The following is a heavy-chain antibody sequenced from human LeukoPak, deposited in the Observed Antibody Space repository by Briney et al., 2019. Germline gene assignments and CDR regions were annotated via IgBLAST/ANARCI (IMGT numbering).Heavy chain of an antibody. D-gene: IGHD3-10*01. V-gene: IGHV4-59*01. CDR2: IYYSGST. Sequence: PTETLSLTCTASGDSINNYYWSWIRQPPGKGLEYIGYIYYSGSTNYNPTLKSRVTMSVDTSKNQFSLKLSSVTVAYTAVYYCARPYYYGSGNYYNWYLDLWGRGTLVTVSS. J-gene: IGHJ2*01. CDR3: ARPYYYGSGNYYNWYLDL. CDR1: GDSINNYY.